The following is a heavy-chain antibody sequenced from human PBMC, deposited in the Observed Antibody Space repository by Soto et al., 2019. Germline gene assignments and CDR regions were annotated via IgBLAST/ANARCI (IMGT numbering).Heavy chain of an antibody. D-gene: IGHD3-22*01. J-gene: IGHJ4*02. CDR1: GGIFSSYA. CDR2: ILPIFGTA. CDR3: ARGGSGYVWFNEF. Sequence: QAQLVQSGAEVKKPGSSVKVSCKASGGIFSSYAISWVRQAPGQGLEWMGGILPIFGTANYAQKFQGRVTITADESTNTAYKDLSRLKSEDTAIYYCARGGSGYVWFNEFWGQGTLVTVSS. V-gene: IGHV1-69*01.